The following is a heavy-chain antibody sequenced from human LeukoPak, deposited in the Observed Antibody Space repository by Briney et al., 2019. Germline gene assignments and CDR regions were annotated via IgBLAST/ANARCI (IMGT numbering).Heavy chain of an antibody. J-gene: IGHJ4*02. D-gene: IGHD3-9*01. Sequence: VKVSCKASGYTFTSYGISWVRQAPGQGLEWMGWISAYNGNTNYAQKLQGRVTMTTDTSTSTAYMELRSLRSDDTAVYYCARDYDILTGYLSFDYWGQGTLVTVSS. CDR2: ISAYNGNT. CDR1: GYTFTSYG. V-gene: IGHV1-18*01. CDR3: ARDYDILTGYLSFDY.